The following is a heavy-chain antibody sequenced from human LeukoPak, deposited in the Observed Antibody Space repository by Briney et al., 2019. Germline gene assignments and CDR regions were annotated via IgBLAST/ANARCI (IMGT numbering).Heavy chain of an antibody. J-gene: IGHJ4*02. CDR2: IYSGGGT. CDR1: GFTVSSNY. CDR3: ARVPGSSGYYDY. D-gene: IGHD3-22*01. Sequence: GGSLRLSCAASGFTVSSNYMSWVRQAPGKGLEWVSVIYSGGGTYYADSVKGRFTISRDNSKNTLYLQMNSLRAEDTAVYYCARVPGSSGYYDYWGQGTLVTVSS. V-gene: IGHV3-66*02.